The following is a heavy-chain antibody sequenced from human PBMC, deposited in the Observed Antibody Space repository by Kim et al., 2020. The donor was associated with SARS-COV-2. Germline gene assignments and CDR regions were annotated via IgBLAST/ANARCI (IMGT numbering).Heavy chain of an antibody. V-gene: IGHV3-23*01. D-gene: IGHD6-19*01. J-gene: IGHJ1*01. Sequence: GGSLRLSCVASGFTFSTNDMTWVRQAPGLGLEWVATTMGSGRGAYYADSVMGRFTVSRDDSRNTLYLQMNRLRVEDSATYFCAKNNGWYSAWGQGLLVSVSS. CDR2: TMGSGRGA. CDR3: AKNNGWYSA. CDR1: GFTFSTND.